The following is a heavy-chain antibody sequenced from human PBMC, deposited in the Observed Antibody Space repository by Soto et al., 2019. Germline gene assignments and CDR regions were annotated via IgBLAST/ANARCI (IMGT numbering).Heavy chain of an antibody. Sequence: QVQLQESGPGLVKPSETLSLTCTVSGASISGYYWSWTRKPAGKGLEWIGSIYATGTTDYNPALKSRVMMAVDTSKKQFALRLRSVTAADTAVYYCVRDVTKNLRDCFDPWGQGISVTVSS. CDR3: VRDVTKNLRDCFDP. J-gene: IGHJ5*02. CDR2: IYATGTT. V-gene: IGHV4-4*07. D-gene: IGHD1-1*01. CDR1: GASISGYY.